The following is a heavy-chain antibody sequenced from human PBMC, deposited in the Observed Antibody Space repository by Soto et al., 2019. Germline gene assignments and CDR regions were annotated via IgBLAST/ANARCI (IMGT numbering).Heavy chain of an antibody. CDR3: AKDLNLEGYDYIWGSYRPSPRAAFDI. D-gene: IGHD3-16*02. J-gene: IGHJ3*02. V-gene: IGHV3-23*01. CDR1: GFTFSSYA. CDR2: ISGSGGST. Sequence: PGGSLRLSCASSGFTFSSYAMSWVRQAQGKGLEWVSAISGSGGSTYYADSVKGRFTISRDNSKNTLYLQMNSLRAEDTAVYYCAKDLNLEGYDYIWGSYRPSPRAAFDIWGQGTMVTVSS.